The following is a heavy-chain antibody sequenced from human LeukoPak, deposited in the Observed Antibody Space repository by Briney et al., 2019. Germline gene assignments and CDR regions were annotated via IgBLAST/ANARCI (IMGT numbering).Heavy chain of an antibody. CDR2: IYYSGST. V-gene: IGHV4-59*01. Sequence: PSVTLSLTCTVSGGSISSYYWSWIRQPPGKGLEWIGYIYYSGSTNYNPSLKSRVTISVDTSKNQFSLKLSSVTAADTAVYYCARVKVGGYYFDYWGQGTLVTVSS. CDR1: GGSISSYY. CDR3: ARVKVGGYYFDY. D-gene: IGHD3-16*01. J-gene: IGHJ4*02.